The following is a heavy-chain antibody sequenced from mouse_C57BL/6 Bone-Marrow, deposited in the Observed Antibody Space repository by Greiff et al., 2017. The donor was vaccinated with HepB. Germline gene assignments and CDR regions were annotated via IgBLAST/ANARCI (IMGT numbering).Heavy chain of an antibody. CDR2: INPYNGGT. CDR1: GYTFTDYY. Sequence: EVQLQQSGPVLVKPGASVKMSCKASGYTFTDYYMNWVKQSHGKSLEWIGVINPYNGGTSYNQKFKGKATLTVDKSSSTAYMELNSLTSEDSAVYYCADLRNYYAMDYWGQGTSVTVSS. V-gene: IGHV1-19*01. J-gene: IGHJ4*01. CDR3: ADLRNYYAMDY.